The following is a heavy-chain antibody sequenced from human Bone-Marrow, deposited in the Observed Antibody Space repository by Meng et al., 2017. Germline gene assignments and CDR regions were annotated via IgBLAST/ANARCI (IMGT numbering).Heavy chain of an antibody. CDR1: GFTFSSYA. Sequence: GGSLRLSCAASGFTFSSYAMHRVRQAPGKGLEWVAVISYDGSNKYYADSVKGRFTISRDNSKNTLYLQMNSLRAEDTAVYYCARDFRPLLLTLPDMDVWGQGTTVTVSS. V-gene: IGHV3-30*04. D-gene: IGHD2-2*01. CDR3: ARDFRPLLLTLPDMDV. J-gene: IGHJ6*02. CDR2: ISYDGSNK.